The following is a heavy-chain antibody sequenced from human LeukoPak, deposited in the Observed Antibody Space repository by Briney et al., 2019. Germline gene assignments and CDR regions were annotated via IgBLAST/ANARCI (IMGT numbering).Heavy chain of an antibody. CDR1: GFTFSSYA. D-gene: IGHD3-16*01. Sequence: GGSLTLSCAASGFTFSSYAMSWVRQAPGKELESVSAISGSGGSTYYADSVKGRFTISRDNSKNKLYLQMNSLRAEDTAVYYCAKGEKQYDYVWGSYGDYWGQGTLVTVSS. CDR2: ISGSGGST. J-gene: IGHJ4*02. V-gene: IGHV3-23*01. CDR3: AKGEKQYDYVWGSYGDY.